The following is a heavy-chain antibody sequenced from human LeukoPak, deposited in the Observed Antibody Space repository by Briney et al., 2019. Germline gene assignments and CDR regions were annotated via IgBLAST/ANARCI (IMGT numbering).Heavy chain of an antibody. D-gene: IGHD3-22*01. CDR2: IRYDGSNK. V-gene: IGHV3-30*02. Sequence: GGSLRLSCAASGFTFSSYGMHWVRQAPGKGLEWVAFIRYDGSNKYYADSVKGRFTISRDNSKNTLYLQMNSLRAEDTAVYYCAKEGYYDSSGHFDYWGQGTLVTVSS. CDR3: AKEGYYDSSGHFDY. J-gene: IGHJ4*02. CDR1: GFTFSSYG.